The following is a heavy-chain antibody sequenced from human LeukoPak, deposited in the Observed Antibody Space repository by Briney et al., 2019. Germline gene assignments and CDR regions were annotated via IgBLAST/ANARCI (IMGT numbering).Heavy chain of an antibody. CDR2: ISSTSSTV. Sequence: GGSLRLSCAVSGFTFSSYSMTWVRQAPGKGLEWVSYISSTSSTVYYADSVKGRFTISRDNVKNSLYLQMNSLRAEDTAVNYCARGRDSSSSYPGYWGQGTLVTVSS. D-gene: IGHD6-6*01. J-gene: IGHJ4*02. CDR1: GFTFSSYS. CDR3: ARGRDSSSSYPGY. V-gene: IGHV3-48*01.